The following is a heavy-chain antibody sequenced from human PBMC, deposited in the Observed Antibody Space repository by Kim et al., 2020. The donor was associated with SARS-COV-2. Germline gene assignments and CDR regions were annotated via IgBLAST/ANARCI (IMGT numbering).Heavy chain of an antibody. V-gene: IGHV4-39*01. J-gene: IGHJ4*02. D-gene: IGHD6-19*01. CDR3: ARGASGPGNYYFDF. Sequence: YHPSRKSRVAISVDTSKNQFSLSLKSVTAADTAVYYCARGASGPGNYYFDFWGQGTLVSVSS.